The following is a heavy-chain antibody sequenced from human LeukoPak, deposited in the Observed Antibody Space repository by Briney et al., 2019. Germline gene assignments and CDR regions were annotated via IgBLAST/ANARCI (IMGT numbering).Heavy chain of an antibody. Sequence: PGGSLRLSCAASGFXFSSYAISWVRQAPGKGLEWVSTISGSGGRTYYADSVKGRFTISRDISKNTLYLQMNSLRAEDTAVYYCAKVRTIFGAFDIWGQGTMVTVSS. CDR3: AKVRTIFGAFDI. J-gene: IGHJ3*02. CDR2: ISGSGGRT. CDR1: GFXFSSYA. D-gene: IGHD3-3*01. V-gene: IGHV3-23*01.